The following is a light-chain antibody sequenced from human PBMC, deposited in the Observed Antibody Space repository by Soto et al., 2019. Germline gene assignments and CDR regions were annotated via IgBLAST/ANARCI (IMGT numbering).Light chain of an antibody. CDR3: QQCARSPLT. J-gene: IGKJ1*01. Sequence: EIVLTQSPGTLSLSPGERATLSCRASQSVSNNYLAWYQQKPGQAPRLLIADASRRATGIPDRFSGSGSGTDFTLTISRLEPEDLAVYYCQQCARSPLTFGQGTKVDIK. CDR1: QSVSNNY. CDR2: DAS. V-gene: IGKV3-20*01.